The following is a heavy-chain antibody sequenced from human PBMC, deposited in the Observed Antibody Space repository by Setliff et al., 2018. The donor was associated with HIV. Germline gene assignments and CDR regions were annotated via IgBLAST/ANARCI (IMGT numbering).Heavy chain of an antibody. CDR1: GYTFTSYG. CDR3: TSSFRIFYYDSRTYSKWFDP. Sequence: ASVKVSCKASGYTFTSYGISWVRQAPGQGLEWMGWISAYNGNTNYAQKLQGRVTMTTDTSTSTAYMELSSLSSDDTAVYYCTSSFRIFYYDSRTYSKWFDPWGQGTLVTVS. J-gene: IGHJ5*02. V-gene: IGHV1-18*01. CDR2: ISAYNGNT. D-gene: IGHD3-22*01.